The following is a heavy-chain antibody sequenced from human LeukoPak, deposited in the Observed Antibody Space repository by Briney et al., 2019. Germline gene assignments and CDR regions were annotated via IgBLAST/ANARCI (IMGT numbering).Heavy chain of an antibody. D-gene: IGHD5-18*01. Sequence: PGGSLRLSCAAPGFTFRNYAMSRVRQAPGKGLGWVCSISGSGGSTYYADSVKGRFTISRDNSKNTLYLQMNSLRAEDTAIYYCAKEGYSSGPVDFDYWGQGTLVTVSS. CDR3: AKEGYSSGPVDFDY. CDR1: GFTFRNYA. J-gene: IGHJ4*02. V-gene: IGHV3-23*01. CDR2: ISGSGGST.